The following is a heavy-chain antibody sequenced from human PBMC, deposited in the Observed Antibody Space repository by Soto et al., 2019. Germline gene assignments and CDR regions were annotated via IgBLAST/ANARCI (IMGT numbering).Heavy chain of an antibody. CDR1: GFTFSSYS. Sequence: GGSLILSCAASGFTFSSYSMNWVRQAPGKGLEWVSSISSSSSYIYYADSVKGRFTISRDNAKNSLYLQMNSLRAEDTAVYYCARDEIAYSSSWYANDYWGQGTLVTVSS. D-gene: IGHD6-13*01. CDR2: ISSSSSYI. J-gene: IGHJ4*02. CDR3: ARDEIAYSSSWYANDY. V-gene: IGHV3-21*01.